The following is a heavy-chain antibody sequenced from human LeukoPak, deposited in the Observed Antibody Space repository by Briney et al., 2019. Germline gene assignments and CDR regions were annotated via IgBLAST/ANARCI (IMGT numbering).Heavy chain of an antibody. J-gene: IGHJ6*03. CDR1: SYSINSDYY. CDR2: INHSGST. V-gene: IGHV4-38-2*02. CDR3: ARLPVKGVRYSYSYQDYYYYMDV. Sequence: SETLSLTCTVSSYSINSDYYWGWIRQPPGKGLEWIGEINHSGSTYHNASLKSRVTISADTSKNQFSLKLSSVTAADTAVYYCARLPVKGVRYSYSYQDYYYYMDVWGKGTTVTVSS. D-gene: IGHD5-18*01.